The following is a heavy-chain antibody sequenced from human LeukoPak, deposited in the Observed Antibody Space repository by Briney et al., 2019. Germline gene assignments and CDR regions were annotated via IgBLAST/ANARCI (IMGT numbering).Heavy chain of an antibody. V-gene: IGHV4-59*01. D-gene: IGHD5-18*01. Sequence: SETLSLTCTVSGGSISSYYWSWIRQPPGKGLEWIGYIYYSGSTNYNPSLKSRVTISVDTSKNQFSLKLSSVTAADTAVYYCARDSRYSYNFDYWGQGTLVTVSS. J-gene: IGHJ4*02. CDR3: ARDSRYSYNFDY. CDR2: IYYSGST. CDR1: GGSISSYY.